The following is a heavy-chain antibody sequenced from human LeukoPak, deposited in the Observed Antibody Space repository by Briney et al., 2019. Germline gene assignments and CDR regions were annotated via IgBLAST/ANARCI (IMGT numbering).Heavy chain of an antibody. CDR1: GYTFTSYG. D-gene: IGHD3-22*01. Sequence: ASVKVSCKASGYTFTSYGIIWVRQAPGQGLEWMGWISAYNGNTNYAQKLQGRVTMITDTSTSTAYMELRSLRSDDTAVYYCARDPTPYYYDSSGYNNWFDPWGQGTLVTVSS. CDR3: ARDPTPYYYDSSGYNNWFDP. J-gene: IGHJ5*02. CDR2: ISAYNGNT. V-gene: IGHV1-18*01.